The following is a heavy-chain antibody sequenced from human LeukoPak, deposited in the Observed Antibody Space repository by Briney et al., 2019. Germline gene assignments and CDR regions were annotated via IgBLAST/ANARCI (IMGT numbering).Heavy chain of an antibody. CDR2: INPSGGST. Sequence: ASVKVSCKASGYTLTSYYMHWVRQAPGQGLEWMGIINPSGGSTSYAQKFQGRVTMSRDTSTSTVYMELSSLRSEDTAVYYFARDGSSGYASDAFDIWGQGALVTVSS. V-gene: IGHV1-46*03. J-gene: IGHJ3*02. CDR1: GYTLTSYY. CDR3: ARDGSSGYASDAFDI. D-gene: IGHD3-22*01.